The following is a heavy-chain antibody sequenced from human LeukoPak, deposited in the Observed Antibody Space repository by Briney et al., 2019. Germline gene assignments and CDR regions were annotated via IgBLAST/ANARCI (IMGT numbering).Heavy chain of an antibody. CDR3: AKDRDWASAAGTDFDY. Sequence: GGGPRLSCGAAGFTFRSYGTHRGRQAPGQGGGGGAFLRYDGSNKYYADSVKGRFTISRDNSKNTLYLQMNSLRAEDTAVYYCAKDRDWASAAGTDFDYWGQGTLVTVSS. D-gene: IGHD6-13*01. V-gene: IGHV3-30*02. CDR1: GFTFRSYG. CDR2: LRYDGSNK. J-gene: IGHJ4*02.